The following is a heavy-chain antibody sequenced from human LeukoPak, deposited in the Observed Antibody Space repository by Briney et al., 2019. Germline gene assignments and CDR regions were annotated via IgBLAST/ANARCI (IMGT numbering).Heavy chain of an antibody. Sequence: PGGSLMLSCAASGFTFSSYSMNWVRQAPGTGLERVSYISSSSSTIYYADSVKGRFTISRDNDKNSLYLQMNSLRAEDTAVYYCARGTAHGQVPMLGNWGQGALVTVSS. CDR3: ARGTAHGQVPMLGN. J-gene: IGHJ4*02. CDR2: ISSSSSTI. D-gene: IGHD2-2*01. CDR1: GFTFSSYS. V-gene: IGHV3-48*01.